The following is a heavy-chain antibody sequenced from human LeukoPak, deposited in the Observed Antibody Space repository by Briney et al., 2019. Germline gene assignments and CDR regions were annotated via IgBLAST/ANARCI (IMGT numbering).Heavy chain of an antibody. V-gene: IGHV4-34*01. Sequence: SETLSLTCALYGGSFSDHYWSWIRQPPGKGLEWIGEIDHRGSTHYNASLMSRATMSIDTSNNHFSLKLRSVTAADTAVYYCARRTPQMTTNEYALDIWGQGTMVTVSS. D-gene: IGHD5-24*01. CDR2: IDHRGST. J-gene: IGHJ3*02. CDR1: GGSFSDHY. CDR3: ARRTPQMTTNEYALDI.